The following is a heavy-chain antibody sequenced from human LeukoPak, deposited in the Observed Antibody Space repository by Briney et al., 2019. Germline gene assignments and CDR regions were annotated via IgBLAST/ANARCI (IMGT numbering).Heavy chain of an antibody. J-gene: IGHJ4*02. Sequence: GGSLRLSCAASGFTFSSYGVHWVRQAPGKGLEWVAVIWYDGSNKYYADSVKGRFTISRDNSKNTLYLQMNSLRAEDTAVYYCARGDYSSGWYPTKSFDYWGQGTLVTVSS. V-gene: IGHV3-33*01. CDR1: GFTFSSYG. D-gene: IGHD6-19*01. CDR3: ARGDYSSGWYPTKSFDY. CDR2: IWYDGSNK.